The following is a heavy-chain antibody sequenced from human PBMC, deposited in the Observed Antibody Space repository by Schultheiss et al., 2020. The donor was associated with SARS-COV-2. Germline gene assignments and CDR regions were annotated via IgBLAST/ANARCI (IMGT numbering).Heavy chain of an antibody. CDR3: ARHWDYYYYYMDV. J-gene: IGHJ6*03. Sequence: SQTLSLTCAVSGYSISSGYYWGWIRQPPGKGLEWIGYIYYSGSTNYNPSLKSRVTISVDTSKNQFSLKLSSVTAADTAVYYCARHWDYYYYYMDVWGKGTTFTVSS. CDR1: GYSISSGYY. V-gene: IGHV4-38-2*01. CDR2: IYYSGST. D-gene: IGHD3-16*01.